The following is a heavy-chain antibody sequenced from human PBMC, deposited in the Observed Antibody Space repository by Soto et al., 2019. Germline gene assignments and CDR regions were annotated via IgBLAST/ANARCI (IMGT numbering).Heavy chain of an antibody. J-gene: IGHJ4*02. V-gene: IGHV3-48*02. CDR2: ISSSSSTI. Sequence: EVQLVESGGGLVQPGGPLRLSCAASGFTFSSYRMNWVRQAPGKGLEWVSYISSSSSTIYYADSGKGRFTISRDNAKNSLNLQMNSLRDEDAAVYYCARERPGLSYWGQGTLVTVSS. D-gene: IGHD3-10*01. CDR3: ARERPGLSY. CDR1: GFTFSSYR.